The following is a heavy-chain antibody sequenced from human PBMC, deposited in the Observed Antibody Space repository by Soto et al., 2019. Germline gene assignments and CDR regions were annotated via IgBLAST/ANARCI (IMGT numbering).Heavy chain of an antibody. CDR1: GFTFSSFA. V-gene: IGHV3-23*01. Sequence: GGSLRLSCAASGFTFSSFAMTWVRQAPGKGLEWVSGINSGGSSTYYADSVKGRFTISRDNSKNTLYLQMNSLRAEDTAIYYCAKVIWGSYRNVDYWGHGTLVTVS. CDR3: AKVIWGSYRNVDY. CDR2: INSGGSST. D-gene: IGHD3-16*02. J-gene: IGHJ4*01.